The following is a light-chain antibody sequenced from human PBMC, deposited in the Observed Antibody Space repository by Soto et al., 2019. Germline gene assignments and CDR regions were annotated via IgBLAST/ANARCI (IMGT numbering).Light chain of an antibody. V-gene: IGLV1-40*01. CDR3: QSYDSSFLGV. CDR2: GNT. Sequence: QSALTQPPSVSGAPGQWVTISCTGSSSNIGAGYDVHWYQQVPGTAPKLLIYGNTNRPSGVPDRFSGFKSDTSASLAITGLQAEDEADYYCQSYDSSFLGVFGGGTKLTVL. CDR1: SSNIGAGYD. J-gene: IGLJ3*02.